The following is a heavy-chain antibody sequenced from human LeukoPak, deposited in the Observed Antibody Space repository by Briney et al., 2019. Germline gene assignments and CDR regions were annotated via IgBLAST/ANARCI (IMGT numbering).Heavy chain of an antibody. CDR1: GGSISSSSYY. D-gene: IGHD3-22*01. CDR3: ATYYEWDYYFDY. J-gene: IGHJ4*02. Sequence: PSETLSLTCTVSGGSISSSSYYWGWIRQPPGKGLKWIGSIYYSGSTYCNPSLKSRVTISVDTSKNQFSLKLSSVTAADTAVYYCATYYEWDYYFDYWGQGTLVTVSS. V-gene: IGHV4-39*01. CDR2: IYYSGST.